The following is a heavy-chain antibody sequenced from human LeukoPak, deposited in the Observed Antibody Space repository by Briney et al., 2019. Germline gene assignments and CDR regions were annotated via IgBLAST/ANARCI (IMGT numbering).Heavy chain of an antibody. D-gene: IGHD2-21*02. CDR3: AKDIVGGGDDY. CDR2: IQEDGKKE. Sequence: GESLRLSCEASGFTFTKFWMSWVRQAPGKGLEWVANIQEDGKKENYVDSVRGRFTISRDNAKNSIYLRMNSLRVEDTAVYYCAKDIVGGGDDYWGQGTLVIVSS. CDR1: GFTFTKFW. V-gene: IGHV3-7*01. J-gene: IGHJ4*02.